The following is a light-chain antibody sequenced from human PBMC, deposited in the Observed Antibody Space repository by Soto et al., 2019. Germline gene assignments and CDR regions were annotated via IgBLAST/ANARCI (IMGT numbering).Light chain of an antibody. J-gene: IGKJ3*01. CDR3: QQLNSYPPT. Sequence: IQLTQSPSSLSASVGDRVTITCRASQGISSYLAWYQQKPGKAPKLLIYAASTLHSGVPSRFSGRGSGTDFTLTISSLQPEDFATYYCQQLNSYPPTFGPGTKVDIK. CDR2: AAS. CDR1: QGISSY. V-gene: IGKV1-9*01.